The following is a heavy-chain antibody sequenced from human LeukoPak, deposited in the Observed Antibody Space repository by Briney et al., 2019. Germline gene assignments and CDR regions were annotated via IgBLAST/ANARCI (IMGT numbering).Heavy chain of an antibody. CDR2: ISGSGGST. J-gene: IGHJ4*02. CDR3: AKALEQETVIALDS. D-gene: IGHD6-13*01. CDR1: GFTFSTYA. V-gene: IGHV3-23*01. Sequence: GSLRLSCAASGFTFSTYAMSWVRQAPGKGLEWVSAISGSGGSTYYADSVKGRFTISRDNSKNTLYLQMNSLGAEDTSIYFCAKALEQETVIALDSWGQGTLVTVSS.